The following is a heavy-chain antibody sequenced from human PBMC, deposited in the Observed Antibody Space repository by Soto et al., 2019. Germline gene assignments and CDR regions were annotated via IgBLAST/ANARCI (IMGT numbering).Heavy chain of an antibody. CDR3: ASYKTYYDFWSGYYAPRDVYYGSGSYYNY. CDR1: GFTFSDYY. J-gene: IGHJ4*02. CDR2: ISSSGSTI. Sequence: GGSLRLSCAASGFTFSDYYMSWIRQAPGKGLEWVSYISSSGSTIYYADSVKGRFTISRDNAKNSLYLQMNSLRAEDTAVYYCASYKTYYDFWSGYYAPRDVYYGSGSYYNYWGQGTLVTVSS. D-gene: IGHD3-10*01. V-gene: IGHV3-11*01.